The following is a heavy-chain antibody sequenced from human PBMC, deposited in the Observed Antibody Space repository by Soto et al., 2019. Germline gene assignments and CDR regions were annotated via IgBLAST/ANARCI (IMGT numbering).Heavy chain of an antibody. CDR1: GFTFSNAW. CDR2: IKSKTDGGTT. CDR3: GSSYYDFLTSGESEYFQH. D-gene: IGHD3-9*01. V-gene: IGHV3-15*07. J-gene: IGHJ1*01. Sequence: PGGSLRLSCAASGFTFSNAWMNWVRQAPGKGLEWVGRIKSKTDGGTTVYAAPVTGRFTISRDDSKNTLYLHMNSLKTEDTAVYYCGSSYYDFLTSGESEYFQHWGQGTLVTVSS.